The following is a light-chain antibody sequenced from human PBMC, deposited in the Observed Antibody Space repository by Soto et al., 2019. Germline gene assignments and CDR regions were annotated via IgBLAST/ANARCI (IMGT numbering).Light chain of an antibody. CDR1: QSVTDY. J-gene: IGKJ3*01. CDR3: HQYDSSPQT. V-gene: IGKV3-20*01. CDR2: AAS. Sequence: EIVLTQSPGTLSLSPGESATLSCRTSQSVTDYLAWYQQKPGQAPRLLIYAASSRAPGIPDRLSGSGSGTDFTLTITSLEPEDLGVYYCHQYDSSPQTFGPGTKVD.